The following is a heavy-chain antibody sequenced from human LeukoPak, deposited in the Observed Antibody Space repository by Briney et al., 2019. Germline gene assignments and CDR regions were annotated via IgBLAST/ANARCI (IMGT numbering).Heavy chain of an antibody. CDR1: GGSISSSSYY. CDR2: INHSGST. CDR3: ARVLEGSSGQHWYFDL. D-gene: IGHD6-19*01. J-gene: IGHJ2*01. V-gene: IGHV4-39*07. Sequence: SETLSLTCTVSGGSISSSSYYWGWIRQPPGKGLEWIGEINHSGSTNYNPSLKSRVTISVDTSKNQFSLRLSSVTAADTAVYYCARVLEGSSGQHWYFDLWGRGTLVTVSS.